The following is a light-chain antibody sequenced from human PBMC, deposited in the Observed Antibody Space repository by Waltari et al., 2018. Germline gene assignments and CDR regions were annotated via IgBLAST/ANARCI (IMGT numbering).Light chain of an antibody. J-gene: IGLJ3*02. V-gene: IGLV7-43*01. Sequence: QTVVTQAPSLTVSPGGTVTLTCSSSTGDVTSDYSQNCVQQKPGQAPRALIHSTRVTYSWTPTRFSGSLLGDKAALTLSGVQPEDEADYYCLLYYGGPWVFGGGTKVTVL. CDR2: STR. CDR3: LLYYGGPWV. CDR1: TGDVTSDYS.